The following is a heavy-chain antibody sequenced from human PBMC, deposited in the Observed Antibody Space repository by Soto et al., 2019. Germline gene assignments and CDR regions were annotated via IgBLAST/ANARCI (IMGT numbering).Heavy chain of an antibody. Sequence: GAAVKVSCNASGYTFSVYHMHWVRQAPGQGLEWMGWISAYNGNTNYAQKLQGRVTMTTDTSTSTAYMELRSLRSDDTAVYYCARVANPVAGGFDYWGQGTLVTVSS. V-gene: IGHV1-18*04. CDR2: ISAYNGNT. CDR1: GYTFSVYH. J-gene: IGHJ4*02. CDR3: ARVANPVAGGFDY. D-gene: IGHD6-19*01.